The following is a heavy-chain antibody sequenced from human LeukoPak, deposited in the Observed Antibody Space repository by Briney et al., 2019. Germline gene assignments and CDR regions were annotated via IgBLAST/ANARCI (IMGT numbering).Heavy chain of an antibody. CDR3: ARGRPHGNDY. Sequence: GGSLRLSCAASGFTFSSYWMNWVRQAPGKGLVWVSRIASDGNSTTYADSVKGRFSISRDNAKNTLYLQMNSLTVEDTAVYYCARGRPHGNDYWGQGTLVTVSS. CDR1: GFTFSSYW. D-gene: IGHD4-23*01. J-gene: IGHJ4*02. CDR2: IASDGNST. V-gene: IGHV3-74*01.